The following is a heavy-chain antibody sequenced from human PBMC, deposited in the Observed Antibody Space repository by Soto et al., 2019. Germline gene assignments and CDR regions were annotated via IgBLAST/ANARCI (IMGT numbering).Heavy chain of an antibody. V-gene: IGHV4-39*01. CDR1: GGSISSSSYY. Sequence: SETLSLTCTVSGGSISSSSYYWGWIRQPPGKGLEWIGSIYYSGSTYYNPSLKSRVTISVDTSKNQFSLKLSSVTAADTAVYYCARHEERSGWYNWFDPWGQGTLVTVSS. D-gene: IGHD6-19*01. J-gene: IGHJ5*02. CDR3: ARHEERSGWYNWFDP. CDR2: IYYSGST.